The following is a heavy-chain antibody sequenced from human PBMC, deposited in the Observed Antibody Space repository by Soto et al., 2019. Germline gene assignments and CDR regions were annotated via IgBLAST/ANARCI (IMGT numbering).Heavy chain of an antibody. CDR1: GFTFSSYS. V-gene: IGHV3-21*01. D-gene: IGHD3-3*01. Sequence: GGSLRLSCAASGFTFSSYSMNWVRQAPGKGLEWVSSISSSSSYIYYADSVKGRFTISRDNAKNSLYLQMNSLRAEDTAVYYCAAAFWSGYYWFDYWGQGTLVTVSS. CDR2: ISSSSSYI. J-gene: IGHJ4*02. CDR3: AAAFWSGYYWFDY.